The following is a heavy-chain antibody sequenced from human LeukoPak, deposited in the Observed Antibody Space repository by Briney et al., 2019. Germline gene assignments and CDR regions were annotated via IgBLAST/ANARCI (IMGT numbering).Heavy chain of an antibody. CDR3: ARDDCSGGSCYFDY. J-gene: IGHJ4*02. V-gene: IGHV3-30-3*01. CDR1: GFIFSNYA. D-gene: IGHD2-15*01. Sequence: GGSLRLSCAASGFIFSNYAMHWVRQAPGKGLEWVAVISYDGSNKYYADSVKGRFTISRDNSKNTLYLQMNSLRAEDTAVYYCARDDCSGGSCYFDYWGQGTLVTVSS. CDR2: ISYDGSNK.